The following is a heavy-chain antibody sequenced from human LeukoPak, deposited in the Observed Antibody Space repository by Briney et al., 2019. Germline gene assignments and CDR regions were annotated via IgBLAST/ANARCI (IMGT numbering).Heavy chain of an antibody. CDR1: GFTFDDYA. V-gene: IGHV3-9*01. CDR3: AKDIGSRSSYSSSWNSDY. Sequence: GGPLRLSCAASGFTFDDYAMHWVRQAPGKGLEWVSGISWSSGSIGYADSVKGRFTISRDNAKNSLYLQMNSLRAEDTALYYCAKDIGSRSSYSSSWNSDYWGQGTLVTVSS. J-gene: IGHJ4*02. CDR2: ISWSSGSI. D-gene: IGHD6-13*01.